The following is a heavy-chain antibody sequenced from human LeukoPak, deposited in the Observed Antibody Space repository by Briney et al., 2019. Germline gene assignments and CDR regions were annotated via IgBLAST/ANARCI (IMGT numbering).Heavy chain of an antibody. J-gene: IGHJ4*02. Sequence: GGSLRLSCAASGFTFSDYYMSWIRQAPGKGLEWISYISATDSPRFYADSVKGRFTISRDNAKKSLFLQMNSLRAEDTAVYYCARVWNPGGYYFDYWGQGTLVTVSS. CDR2: ISATDSPR. D-gene: IGHD1-1*01. CDR1: GFTFSDYY. V-gene: IGHV3-11*01. CDR3: ARVWNPGGYYFDY.